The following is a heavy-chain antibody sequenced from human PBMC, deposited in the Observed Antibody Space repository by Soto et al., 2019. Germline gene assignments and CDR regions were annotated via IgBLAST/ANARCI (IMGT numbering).Heavy chain of an antibody. Sequence: GGSLRLSCAASGFTFSNYGMHWVRQAPGKGLEWVAIIWYDGSNKYFADSVKGRFTISRDNSKNTLFLQMNSLRAEDTAVYYCARDTLSESYDFWSGYYSQYYYYYGMDVWGQGTTVTVSS. CDR1: GFTFSNYG. J-gene: IGHJ6*02. CDR2: IWYDGSNK. D-gene: IGHD3-3*01. CDR3: ARDTLSESYDFWSGYYSQYYYYYGMDV. V-gene: IGHV3-33*01.